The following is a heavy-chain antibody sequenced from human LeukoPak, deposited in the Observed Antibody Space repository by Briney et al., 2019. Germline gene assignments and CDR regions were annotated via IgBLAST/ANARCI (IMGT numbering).Heavy chain of an antibody. Sequence: GGSLRLSCAASGFTLSDYYMSWIRQAPGKGLVWVSYTSSSGSTIYYADSVKGRFTISRDNAKNSLYLQMNSLRAEDTAVYYCASYLSSSWTWGSLDYWGQGTLVTVSS. CDR3: ASYLSSSWTWGSLDY. CDR1: GFTLSDYY. D-gene: IGHD6-13*01. V-gene: IGHV3-11*04. CDR2: TSSSGSTI. J-gene: IGHJ4*02.